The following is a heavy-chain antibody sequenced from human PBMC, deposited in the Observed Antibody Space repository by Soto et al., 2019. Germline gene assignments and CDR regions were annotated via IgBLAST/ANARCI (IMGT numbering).Heavy chain of an antibody. V-gene: IGHV4-4*02. CDR1: GGSISSTNW. J-gene: IGHJ4*02. CDR2: IYHSGST. D-gene: IGHD4-17*01. CDR3: ARTTVTTRLTAY. Sequence: QVQLQESGPGLVKPSETLSLTCAVSGGSISSTNWWSWVRQPPGKGLEWIGEIYHSGSTNYNPSRKSRVTISVDKSKNQFSLKLSSVTAADTALYYCARTTVTTRLTAYWGQGTLVTVAS.